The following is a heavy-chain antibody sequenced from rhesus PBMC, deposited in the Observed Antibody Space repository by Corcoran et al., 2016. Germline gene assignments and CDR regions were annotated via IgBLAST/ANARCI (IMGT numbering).Heavy chain of an antibody. CDR3: AREREQLKRFDV. Sequence: QVQLQESGPGLVKPSETLSLTCAVSGGSFSSYWWRWIRQPPGKGVEWIGEINGKSGSTNYTPSLKSRVTISKDASKNQFSLKLSSVTAADTAVYYCAREREQLKRFDVWGPGVLVTVSS. J-gene: IGHJ5-1*01. D-gene: IGHD6-13*01. V-gene: IGHV4-80*01. CDR1: GGSFSSYW. CDR2: INGKSGST.